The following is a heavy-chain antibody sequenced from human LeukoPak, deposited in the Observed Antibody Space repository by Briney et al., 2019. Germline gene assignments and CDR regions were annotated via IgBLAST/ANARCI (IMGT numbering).Heavy chain of an antibody. CDR1: GGSFSGYY. D-gene: IGHD3/OR15-3a*01. CDR2: INHSGST. Sequence: SETLSLTCAVYGGSFSGYYWSWIRQPPGKGLEWIGEINHSGSTNYNPSLKSRVTISVDTSKNQFSLKLSSVTAADTAVYYCAIDYMTGTGNAGGYWGQGTLVTVSS. V-gene: IGHV4-34*01. CDR3: AIDYMTGTGNAGGY. J-gene: IGHJ4*02.